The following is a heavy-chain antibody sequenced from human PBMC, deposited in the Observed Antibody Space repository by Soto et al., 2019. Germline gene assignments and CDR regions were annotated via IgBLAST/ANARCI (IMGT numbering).Heavy chain of an antibody. J-gene: IGHJ6*02. D-gene: IGHD2-15*01. V-gene: IGHV1-69*01. CDR2: IIPIFGTA. CDR1: GGTFSSYA. CDR3: ARDQIIDFFEACIGCRILLGV. Sequence: QVQLVQSGAEVKKPGSSVKVSCKASGGTFSSYAISWVRQAPGQGLEWMGGIIPIFGTANYAQKFQGRVTITADESTSTAYMELSSLRSEDTAVYYCARDQIIDFFEACIGCRILLGVWGQGTTVTVSS.